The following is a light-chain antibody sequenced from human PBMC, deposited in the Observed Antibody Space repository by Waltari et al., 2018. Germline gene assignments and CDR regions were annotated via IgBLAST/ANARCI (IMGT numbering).Light chain of an antibody. Sequence: SHELTQSPSVSVSPGPKARITCSGDPLPTQYAHWYQQKPGQAPVLIIYKDIERPSGIPERFSASTSGTIVTLTISGVRPEDEADYYCQSADSSDMVYFGGGTKLTVL. V-gene: IGLV3-25*03. CDR1: PLPTQY. CDR3: QSADSSDMVY. CDR2: KDI. J-gene: IGLJ2*01.